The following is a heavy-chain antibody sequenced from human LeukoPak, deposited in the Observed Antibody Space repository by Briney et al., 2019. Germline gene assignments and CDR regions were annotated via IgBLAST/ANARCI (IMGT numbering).Heavy chain of an antibody. J-gene: IGHJ3*02. CDR1: GFTVSSNY. Sequence: GGSLRLSCPASGFTVSSNYMSWVRQAAGKGLEWVSVIYSGGSTYYADSVKGRFTISRENSKNTLYLQMNSLRAEDTAVYYCARDRGGRVQRGFDIWGQGTMVTVSS. CDR2: IYSGGST. D-gene: IGHD3-10*01. CDR3: ARDRGGRVQRGFDI. V-gene: IGHV3-53*01.